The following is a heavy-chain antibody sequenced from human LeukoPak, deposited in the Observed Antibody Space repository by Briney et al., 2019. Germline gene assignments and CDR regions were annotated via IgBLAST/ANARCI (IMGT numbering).Heavy chain of an antibody. Sequence: GGSLRLSCAASGFKFSTYGMNWVRQAPGKGLVWVSIISNDERNTHYVDSVEGRFTISRDNSKNVLFLQMNSLGVEDTAIYYCAKNLYDDSGYYPNDALDVWGRGTMVIVSS. J-gene: IGHJ3*01. CDR1: GFKFSTYG. D-gene: IGHD3-22*01. CDR2: ISNDERNT. CDR3: AKNLYDDSGYYPNDALDV. V-gene: IGHV3-30*18.